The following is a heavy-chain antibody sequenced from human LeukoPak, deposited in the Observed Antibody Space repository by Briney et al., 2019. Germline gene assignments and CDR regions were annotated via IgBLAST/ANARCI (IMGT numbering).Heavy chain of an antibody. D-gene: IGHD6-13*01. CDR3: ARTAGERPLDY. J-gene: IGHJ4*02. CDR1: GGSISSSSYY. CDR2: IYYSGST. V-gene: IGHV4-39*01. Sequence: PSETLSLTCTVSGGSISSSSYYWGWIRQPPGKGLEWIGSIYYSGSTYYNPSLKSRVTISVDTSKNQFSLKLSSVTAADTAVYYCARTAGERPLDYWGQGTLVTVSS.